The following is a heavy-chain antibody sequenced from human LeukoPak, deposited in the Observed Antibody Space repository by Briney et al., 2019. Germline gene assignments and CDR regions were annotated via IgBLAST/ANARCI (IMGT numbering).Heavy chain of an antibody. CDR3: ARQPHYYDSSGYHDY. CDR1: GYSFTSYW. CDR2: IYPGDSDT. D-gene: IGHD3-22*01. Sequence: GESLKISCKGSGYSFTSYWIGWVRQMPGKGLEWMGIIYPGDSDTRYSPSFQGQVTISADKSISTAYLHWSSLKASDTAMYYCARQPHYYDSSGYHDYWGQGTLVTVSS. V-gene: IGHV5-51*01. J-gene: IGHJ4*02.